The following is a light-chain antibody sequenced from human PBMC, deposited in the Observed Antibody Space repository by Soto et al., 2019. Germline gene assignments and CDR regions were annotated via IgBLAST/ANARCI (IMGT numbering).Light chain of an antibody. CDR1: QSISSW. CDR2: DAS. CDR3: QQYNSWPLT. Sequence: DIQMTQSPSTLSASLGDRVTITCRASQSISSWLAWYQQKPGKAPKFLIYDASALESGVPSRFSGSGSGTAFTLTISSLQPEDFAVYYCQQYNSWPLTFGGGTKVDIK. V-gene: IGKV1-5*01. J-gene: IGKJ4*01.